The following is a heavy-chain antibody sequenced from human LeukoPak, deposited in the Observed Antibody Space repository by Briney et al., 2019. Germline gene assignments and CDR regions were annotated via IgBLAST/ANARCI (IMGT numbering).Heavy chain of an antibody. J-gene: IGHJ4*02. Sequence: PSETLSLTCTVSGGSISSYYWSWIRKPPGKGLEWIGYIYYSGSTNYNPSLKSRVTISVDTSKNQFSLKLSSVTAADTAVYYCARVLGNDLHIDYWGQGTLVTVSS. V-gene: IGHV4-59*01. CDR2: IYYSGST. D-gene: IGHD1-1*01. CDR3: ARVLGNDLHIDY. CDR1: GGSISSYY.